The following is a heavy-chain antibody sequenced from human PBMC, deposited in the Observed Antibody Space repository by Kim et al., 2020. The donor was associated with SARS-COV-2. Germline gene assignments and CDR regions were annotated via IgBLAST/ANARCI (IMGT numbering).Heavy chain of an antibody. V-gene: IGHV3-43*01. CDR3: AKDTPHFSNWFDP. Sequence: YADSVKGRFTISRDNSKNSLYLQMNSLRTEDTAFYYCAKDTPHFSNWFDPWGQGTLVTVSS. J-gene: IGHJ5*02.